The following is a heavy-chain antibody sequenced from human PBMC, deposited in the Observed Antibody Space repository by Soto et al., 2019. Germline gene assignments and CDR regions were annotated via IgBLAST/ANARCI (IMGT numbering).Heavy chain of an antibody. Sequence: EVQLVESGGGLVQPGGSLRLSCVVSGITFSNYWLNWVRQAPGKGLEWVANIKQDGSENNYVDSVEGRFTISRANAKNSLYLQMNRLRVEDTAVYWCAGGRGWTEEYWGQGPLVTVSS. D-gene: IGHD5-12*01. CDR1: GITFSNYW. V-gene: IGHV3-7*04. CDR3: AGGRGWTEEY. CDR2: IKQDGSEN. J-gene: IGHJ4*02.